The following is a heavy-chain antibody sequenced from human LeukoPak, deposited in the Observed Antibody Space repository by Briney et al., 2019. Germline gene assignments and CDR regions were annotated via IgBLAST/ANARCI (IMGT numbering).Heavy chain of an antibody. CDR3: ARGLPSYGDYVDYYFYMDV. Sequence: SETLSLTCTASGDSISGFYWSWIRQPAGKGLQWIGRISTSGSTNSNPSLKSRVTMSVDRSTNEFSLSVRSVTAADTALYYCARGLPSYGDYVDYYFYMDVWGKGTTVTVSS. D-gene: IGHD4-17*01. V-gene: IGHV4-4*07. CDR1: GDSISGFY. CDR2: ISTSGST. J-gene: IGHJ6*03.